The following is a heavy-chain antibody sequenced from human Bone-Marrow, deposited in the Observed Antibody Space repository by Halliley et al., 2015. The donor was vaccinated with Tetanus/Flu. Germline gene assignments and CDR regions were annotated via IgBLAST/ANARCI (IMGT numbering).Heavy chain of an antibody. J-gene: IGHJ5*02. CDR1: GFTFSNYA. CDR3: AKLSPGAPMAWFGP. CDR2: IFSTSGRT. Sequence: SLRLSCAASGFTFSNYAMRWVRQAPGKGLEWVSTIFSTSGRTYYASSVRGRFTIPRDKSKNTLYLQMNSLRDEDTAIYYCAKLSPGAPMAWFGPWGPGALVSVSP. V-gene: IGHV3-23*01.